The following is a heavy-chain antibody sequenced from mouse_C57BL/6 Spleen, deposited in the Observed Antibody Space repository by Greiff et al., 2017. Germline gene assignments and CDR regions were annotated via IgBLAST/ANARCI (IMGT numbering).Heavy chain of an antibody. J-gene: IGHJ1*03. CDR2: IWGDGST. CDR3: AKGTTVVAHWYFDV. V-gene: IGHV2-3*01. Sequence: VHLVESGPGLVAPSQSLSITCTVSGFSLTSYGVSWVRQPPGKGLEWLGVIWGDGSTNYHSALISRLSISKDNSKSQVFLKLNSLQTGDTATYYCAKGTTVVAHWYFDVWGTGTTVTVSS. D-gene: IGHD1-1*01. CDR1: GFSLTSYG.